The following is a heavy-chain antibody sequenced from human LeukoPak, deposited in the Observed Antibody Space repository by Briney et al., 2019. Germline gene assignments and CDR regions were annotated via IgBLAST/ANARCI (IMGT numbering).Heavy chain of an antibody. Sequence: GGSLRLSCAASGFTFSSYWMSWVRQAPGKGLEWVANIKQDGSEKYYVDSVKGRFTISRDNAKNSLYLQMNSLRAEDTAVYYCARDLGSSPGGDAFDIWGQGTTVTVSS. J-gene: IGHJ3*02. CDR2: IKQDGSEK. CDR1: GFTFSSYW. D-gene: IGHD6-13*01. V-gene: IGHV3-7*01. CDR3: ARDLGSSPGGDAFDI.